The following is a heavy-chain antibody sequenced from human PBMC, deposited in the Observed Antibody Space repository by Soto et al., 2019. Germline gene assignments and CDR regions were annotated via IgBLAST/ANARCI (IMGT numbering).Heavy chain of an antibody. CDR3: AREVGGYRRVPFDY. J-gene: IGHJ4*02. V-gene: IGHV1-3*01. Sequence: GASVKVSCKASGYTFTSYGMNWVRQAPGRGLEWMGWINPGNGNTKYSQKFQGRVIIERDTSASTAYMELSSLRSEDTAVYYCAREVGGYRRVPFDYWGQGTLVTVSS. D-gene: IGHD3-22*01. CDR2: INPGNGNT. CDR1: GYTFTSYG.